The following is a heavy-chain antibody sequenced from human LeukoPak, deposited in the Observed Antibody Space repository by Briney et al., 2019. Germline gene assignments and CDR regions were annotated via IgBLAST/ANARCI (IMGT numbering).Heavy chain of an antibody. J-gene: IGHJ3*02. D-gene: IGHD3-16*01. V-gene: IGHV4-59*08. Sequence: SETLSLTCTVSGGTISSYYRSWIRQPSGKGLEWIGYIYYRGSTNYNPSLKRRVTISVDTSTKQLSLKLSSVTAADTAVDYCAQVEIGGAFDIWGQGTMVTVSS. CDR2: IYYRGST. CDR3: AQVEIGGAFDI. CDR1: GGTISSYY.